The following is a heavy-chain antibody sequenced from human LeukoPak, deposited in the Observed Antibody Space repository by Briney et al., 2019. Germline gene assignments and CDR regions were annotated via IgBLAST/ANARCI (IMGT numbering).Heavy chain of an antibody. CDR2: IYSNGVT. CDR3: ARDNGDYPYYFDY. J-gene: IGHJ4*02. D-gene: IGHD4-17*01. CDR1: GASTRSYY. V-gene: IGHV4-4*07. Sequence: SETLSLTCTVSGASTRSYYWTWIRQSAGKGLQWIGGIYSNGVTNYNPSLKSRVTMSVDTSKNQFSLKLNSVTAADTAVYYCARDNGDYPYYFDYWGQGTLVTVS.